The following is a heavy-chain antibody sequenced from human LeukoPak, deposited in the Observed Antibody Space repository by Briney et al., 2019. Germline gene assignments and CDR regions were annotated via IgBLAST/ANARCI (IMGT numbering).Heavy chain of an antibody. D-gene: IGHD3-22*01. J-gene: IGHJ4*02. V-gene: IGHV3-23*01. Sequence: GGSLRLSCAASGFTFSNYAMSWVRQAPGKGLEWVSGISGSGGSTYYADSVKGRFTISRDNSKNTLYLQMNSLRAEDTAVYYCAKAYGSSGYYQLPIDFWGQGTLVTVSS. CDR3: AKAYGSSGYYQLPIDF. CDR1: GFTFSNYA. CDR2: ISGSGGST.